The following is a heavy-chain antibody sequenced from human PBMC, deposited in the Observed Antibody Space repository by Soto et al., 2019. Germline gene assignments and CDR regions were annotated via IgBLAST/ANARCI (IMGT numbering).Heavy chain of an antibody. CDR3: ARGRCSGGSCYPSHYYYGMDV. V-gene: IGHV4-59*01. CDR1: GGSISSYY. CDR2: IYYSGST. J-gene: IGHJ6*02. Sequence: SETLSLTCIVSGGSISSYYWSWIRQPPGKGLEWIGYIYYSGSTNYNPSLKSRVTISVDTSKNQFSLKLSSVTAADTAVYYCARGRCSGGSCYPSHYYYGMDVWGQGTTVTVSS. D-gene: IGHD2-15*01.